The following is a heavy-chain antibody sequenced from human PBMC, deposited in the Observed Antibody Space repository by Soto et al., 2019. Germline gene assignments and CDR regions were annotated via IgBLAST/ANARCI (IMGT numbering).Heavy chain of an antibody. CDR2: INTDGSST. J-gene: IGHJ4*02. D-gene: IGHD2-15*01. CDR1: GFTISSYW. CDR3: TRRLSVVGTSSFDY. Sequence: EVQLVESGGGLVQPGGSLRLSCAASGFTISSYWMHWVRQAPGKGLVWVSRINTDGSSTSYADSVKGRFTTSRDNAKNTRYLQMNRRSAEDTAVYDCTRRLSVVGTSSFDYWGQGTRVTVSS. V-gene: IGHV3-74*01.